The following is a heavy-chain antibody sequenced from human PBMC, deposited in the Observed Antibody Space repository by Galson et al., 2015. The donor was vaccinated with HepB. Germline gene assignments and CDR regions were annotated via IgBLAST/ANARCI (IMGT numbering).Heavy chain of an antibody. D-gene: IGHD1-26*01. J-gene: IGHJ4*02. CDR3: ATTVGPTTGGY. CDR1: GFTFTNAW. V-gene: IGHV3-15*01. Sequence: SLRLSCAASGFTFTNAWMNWVRQAPGKGLEWVGRIKPKAAGGTIDYAAPVKGRFTISRDDSASTLYLQMNNLKTEDTGVYYCATTVGPTTGGYWGQGTLVTVSS. CDR2: IKPKAAGGTI.